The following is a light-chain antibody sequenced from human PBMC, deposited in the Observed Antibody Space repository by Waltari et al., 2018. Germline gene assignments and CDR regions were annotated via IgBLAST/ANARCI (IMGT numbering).Light chain of an antibody. V-gene: IGLV2-23*02. CDR1: SSDVGSYNL. CDR2: EVN. CDR3: CSYAGGSTAL. Sequence: QSALTQPASVSGSPGQSITISCTGTSSDVGSYNLVSWYQHHPGKAPKLMIYEVNNRPSGVSNRFSGSKSGNTASLTISGLQAEDEADYSCCSYAGGSTALFGGGTKLTVL. J-gene: IGLJ3*02.